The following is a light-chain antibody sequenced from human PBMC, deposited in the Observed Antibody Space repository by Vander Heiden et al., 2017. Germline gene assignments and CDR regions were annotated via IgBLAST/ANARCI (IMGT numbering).Light chain of an antibody. J-gene: IGLJ3*02. CDR3: SSYTTSGTSWM. V-gene: IGLV2-14*03. Sequence: QSALTQPASVSGSPGQSITISCTGTSSPVGGYNYVSWYQQHPGKAPKVMIYDVSNRPSGVSNRFSGSKSGSTASLTISGLQAEDEADYYCSSYTTSGTSWMFGGGTKLTVL. CDR2: DVS. CDR1: SSPVGGYNY.